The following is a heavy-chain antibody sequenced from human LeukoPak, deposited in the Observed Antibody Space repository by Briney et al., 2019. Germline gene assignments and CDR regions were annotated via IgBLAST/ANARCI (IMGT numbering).Heavy chain of an antibody. Sequence: GGSLRLSCAASGFTISTYGMHWVRQAPGKGLEWVALISYDGSDKYYADSVKGRFTNSRDNSKNTLYLQMNSLRAEDTAVYYCAKDRAYGDFFLDYWGQGTLVTVSS. D-gene: IGHD4-17*01. CDR2: ISYDGSDK. V-gene: IGHV3-30*18. J-gene: IGHJ4*02. CDR1: GFTISTYG. CDR3: AKDRAYGDFFLDY.